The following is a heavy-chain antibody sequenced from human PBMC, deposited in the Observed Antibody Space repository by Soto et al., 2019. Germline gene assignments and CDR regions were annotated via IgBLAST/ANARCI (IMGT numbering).Heavy chain of an antibody. V-gene: IGHV5-51*01. D-gene: IGHD6-19*01. Sequence: GESLKISCKGSGYSFTSYWIGWVRQMPGKGLEWMGIIYPGDSDTRYSPSFQGQVTISADKSISTAYLQWSSLKASDTAMYYCARRKIAVAGTYYYYGMDVWGQGTTVTVSS. CDR3: ARRKIAVAGTYYYYGMDV. J-gene: IGHJ6*02. CDR2: IYPGDSDT. CDR1: GYSFTSYW.